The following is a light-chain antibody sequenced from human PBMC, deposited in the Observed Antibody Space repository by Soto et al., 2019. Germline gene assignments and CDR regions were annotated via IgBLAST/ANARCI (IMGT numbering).Light chain of an antibody. Sequence: QSALTQPASVSGSPGQSITISCSGTSSDIGSYDHVAWYQQFAGKSPKLIIYAVSDRPSGVSDRFSGSKSGISASLTISGLQTEDEADYYCISYTDRQSYLFGTGTKVTVL. CDR1: SSDIGSYDH. V-gene: IGLV2-14*03. CDR3: ISYTDRQSYL. CDR2: AVS. J-gene: IGLJ1*01.